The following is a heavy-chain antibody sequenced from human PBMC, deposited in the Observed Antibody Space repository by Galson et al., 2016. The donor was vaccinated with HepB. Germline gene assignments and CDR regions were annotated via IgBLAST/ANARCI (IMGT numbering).Heavy chain of an antibody. D-gene: IGHD3-3*01. Sequence: SVKVSCKASGYSFTSYAMHWVRQAPGQSLEWMGWINAGSGNTKYSQKFQGRVTITRDTSASTIFMELSSLRSDDTAVYYCARPITISEVASRLWWYFDLWGRGTLVTVSS. CDR3: ARPITISEVASRLWWYFDL. CDR2: INAGSGNT. CDR1: GYSFTSYA. V-gene: IGHV1-3*01. J-gene: IGHJ2*01.